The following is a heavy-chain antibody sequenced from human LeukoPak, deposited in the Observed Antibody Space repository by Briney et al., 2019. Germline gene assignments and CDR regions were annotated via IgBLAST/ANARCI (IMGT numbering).Heavy chain of an antibody. J-gene: IGHJ4*02. D-gene: IGHD2-2*01. CDR2: IYYSGST. V-gene: IGHV4-30-4*08. CDR1: GGSISSGDYY. Sequence: ASQTLSVTCTVSGGSISSGDYYWSWIRQPPGKGLEWIGYIYYSGSTYYNPSLKSRVTISVDTSKNQFSLKLSSVTAADTAVYYCARVGSCSSTSCYDFDYWGQGTLVTVSS. CDR3: ARVGSCSSTSCYDFDY.